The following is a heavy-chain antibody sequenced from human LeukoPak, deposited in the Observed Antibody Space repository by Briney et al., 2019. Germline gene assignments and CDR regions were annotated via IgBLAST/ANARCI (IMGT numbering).Heavy chain of an antibody. V-gene: IGHV4-61*01. CDR2: IYYSGST. CDR1: GGSVGSGSYY. CDR3: ARAYCSSTSCYEDYYYYYGMDV. Sequence: SETLSLTCTVSGGSVGSGSYYWSWIRQPPGKGLEWIGYIYYSGSTNYNPSLKSRVTISVDTSKNQFSLKLSSVTAADTAVYYCARAYCSSTSCYEDYYYYYGMDVWGQGTTVTVSS. D-gene: IGHD2-2*01. J-gene: IGHJ6*02.